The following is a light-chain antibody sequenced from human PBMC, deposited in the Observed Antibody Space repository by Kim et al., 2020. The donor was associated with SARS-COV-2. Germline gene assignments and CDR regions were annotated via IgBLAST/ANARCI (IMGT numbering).Light chain of an antibody. CDR2: NAS. J-gene: IGKJ5*01. Sequence: SLSPGDGATPSCRASQSGDGYLAWLQQKPGQAPRLLISNASNRAAGVPARFSGSGSGTDFTLTISSLEPEDFAVYYCQQRRKSITFGQGTRLEIK. CDR1: QSGDGY. CDR3: QQRRKSIT. V-gene: IGKV3-11*01.